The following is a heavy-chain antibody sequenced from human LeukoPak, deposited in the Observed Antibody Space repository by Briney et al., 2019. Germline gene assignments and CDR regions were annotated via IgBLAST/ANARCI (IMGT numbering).Heavy chain of an antibody. V-gene: IGHV1-18*01. CDR2: ISAYNGNT. CDR1: GYTFTSYG. CDR3: ARDLGYSSSSATPLDY. J-gene: IGHJ4*02. Sequence: ASVKVSCKASGYTFTSYGISWVRQAPGQGLEWMGWISAYNGNTNYAQKLQGRVTMTTDTSTSTAYMELRSLRSDDTAVYYCARDLGYSSSSATPLDYRGQGTLVTVSS. D-gene: IGHD6-6*01.